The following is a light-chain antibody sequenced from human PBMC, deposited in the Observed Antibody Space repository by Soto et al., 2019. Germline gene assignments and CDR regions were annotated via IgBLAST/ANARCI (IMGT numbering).Light chain of an antibody. CDR2: EGS. CDR1: SSDVGRYNL. J-gene: IGLJ2*01. CDR3: CSYAGSVV. V-gene: IGLV2-23*01. Sequence: QSALTQPASVSGSPGQSITISCTGTSSDVGRYNLVSWYQQHPGKAPKLMIYEGSKRPSGVSNRFSGSKSGNTASPTISGLQAEDEADYYCCSYAGSVVFGGGTKLTVL.